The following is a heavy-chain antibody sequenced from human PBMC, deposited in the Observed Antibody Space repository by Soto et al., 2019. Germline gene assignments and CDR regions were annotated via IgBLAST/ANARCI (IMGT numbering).Heavy chain of an antibody. Sequence: GGSLRLSCAVSGFTFSSFVMTWVRQAPGKGLEWVSGISGDGGGTYYADSVKGRFTISRDNSKIALYLKMNSLRAEDTATYYCARMVVRYHGMDVWGQGTTVTVSS. CDR1: GFTFSSFV. J-gene: IGHJ6*02. CDR2: ISGDGGGT. D-gene: IGHD2-15*01. V-gene: IGHV3-23*01. CDR3: ARMVVRYHGMDV.